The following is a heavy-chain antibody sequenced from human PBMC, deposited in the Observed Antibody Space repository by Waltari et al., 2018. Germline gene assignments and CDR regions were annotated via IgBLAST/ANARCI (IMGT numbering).Heavy chain of an antibody. CDR3: ARETEEAFDF. CDR1: GFTFGSNT. D-gene: IGHD2-21*02. Sequence: EVQLVESGGGLVKPGGSLRLSCAASGFTFGSNTMNWVRQAPGKGLEWVSSISGTSYYIYHADSVKGRFTTSRDNAKNSLYLQMNSLRAEDTAVYYCARETEEAFDFWGRGTMVTVSS. J-gene: IGHJ3*01. V-gene: IGHV3-21*01. CDR2: ISGTSYYI.